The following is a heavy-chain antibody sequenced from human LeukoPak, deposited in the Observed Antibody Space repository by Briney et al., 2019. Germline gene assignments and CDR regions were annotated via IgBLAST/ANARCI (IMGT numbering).Heavy chain of an antibody. CDR2: ISYDGSNK. Sequence: PGGSLRPSCAASGFTFSSYGMHWVRQAPGKGLEWVAVISYDGSNKYYADSVKDRFTISRDNSKNTLYLQMSSLRAEDTAVYYCAKDKQWLAYFDYWGQGTLVTVSS. D-gene: IGHD6-19*01. CDR1: GFTFSSYG. J-gene: IGHJ4*02. CDR3: AKDKQWLAYFDY. V-gene: IGHV3-30*18.